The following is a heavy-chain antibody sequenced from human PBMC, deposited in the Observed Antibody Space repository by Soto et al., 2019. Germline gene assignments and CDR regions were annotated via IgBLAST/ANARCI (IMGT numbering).Heavy chain of an antibody. CDR2: VYYSGST. V-gene: IGHV4-59*01. CDR1: GGSMSSYY. Sequence: SETLSLTCTVSGGSMSSYYWSWIRQPPGKGLEWIGYVYYSGSTNYNPSLRSRVTISIDTSKNQFSLKLSSVTTADTAVYYCAKDTVLRFLEWSHAFDIWGQGTMVTVSS. D-gene: IGHD3-3*01. CDR3: AKDTVLRFLEWSHAFDI. J-gene: IGHJ3*02.